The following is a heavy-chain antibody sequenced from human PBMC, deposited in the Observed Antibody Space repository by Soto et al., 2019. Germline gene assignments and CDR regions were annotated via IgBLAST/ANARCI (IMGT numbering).Heavy chain of an antibody. CDR2: IYSLGNT. J-gene: IGHJ4*02. CDR3: ARQIYDSSGYYYAY. D-gene: IGHD3-22*01. V-gene: IGHV4-39*01. Sequence: QMQLQESGPGLVKPSETLSLTCTVSGGSISSSSYYWGWIRQPPGQGLEWLGTIYSLGNTYYNPPLRSLVTISVDKSKSQLFLKLTSVTAPDTAVYYCARQIYDSSGYYYAYWGQGTLVTVSS. CDR1: GGSISSSSYY.